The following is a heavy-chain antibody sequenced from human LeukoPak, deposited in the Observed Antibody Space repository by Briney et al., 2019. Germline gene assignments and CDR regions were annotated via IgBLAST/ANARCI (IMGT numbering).Heavy chain of an antibody. J-gene: IGHJ6*02. CDR2: IKHDGRET. Sequence: PGGSLRLSCAASGFTFSSYSMNWVRQAPGKGLEWVATIKHDGRETYYVDSVKGRFTLSRDNAKNSMFLQMNSLRVEDTALYSCARGHYGMDFWGQGTSVTVS. CDR1: GFTFSSYS. V-gene: IGHV3-7*05. CDR3: ARGHYGMDF.